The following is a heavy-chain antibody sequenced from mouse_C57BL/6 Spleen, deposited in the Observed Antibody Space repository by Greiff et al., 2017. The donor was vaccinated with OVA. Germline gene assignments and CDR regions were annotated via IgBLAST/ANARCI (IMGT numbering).Heavy chain of an antibody. D-gene: IGHD1-1*01. J-gene: IGHJ4*01. Sequence: VKLQESGPGLVQPSQSLSITCTVSGFSLTSYGVHWVRQSPGKGLEWLGVIWRGGSTDYNAAFMSRLSITKDNSKSQVFFKMNSLQADDTAIYYCAKTIYYYGSSYDAMDYWGQGTSVTVSS. CDR1: GFSLTSYG. V-gene: IGHV2-5*01. CDR2: IWRGGST. CDR3: AKTIYYYGSSYDAMDY.